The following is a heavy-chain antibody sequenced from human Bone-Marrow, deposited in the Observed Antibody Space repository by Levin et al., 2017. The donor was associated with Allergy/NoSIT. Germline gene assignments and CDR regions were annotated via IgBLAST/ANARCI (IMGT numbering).Heavy chain of an antibody. D-gene: IGHD4-17*01. CDR3: ARADRSMTTVTTGYYFDY. CDR1: GFTFSSYS. CDR2: ISSSSSYI. J-gene: IGHJ4*02. V-gene: IGHV3-21*01. Sequence: PGGSLRLSCAASGFTFSSYSMNWVRQAPGKGLEWVSSISSSSSYIYYADSVKGRFTISRDNAKNSLYLQMNSLRAEDTAVYYCARADRSMTTVTTGYYFDYWGQGTLVTVSS.